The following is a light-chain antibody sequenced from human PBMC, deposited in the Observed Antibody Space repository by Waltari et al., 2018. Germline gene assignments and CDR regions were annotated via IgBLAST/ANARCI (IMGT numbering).Light chain of an antibody. CDR3: SSYANSNTLL. J-gene: IGLJ2*01. CDR1: NRDIGGYNF. CDR2: DVS. V-gene: IGLV2-14*03. Sequence: QSALSQQPASVSGFPGQSITISCTGGNRDIGGYNFVAWHQQHPGKVPKLIIYDVSFRPPGVSSRFSGSKSGNTASLTISGLQAEDEADYDCSSYANSNTLLFGGGTKLAVL.